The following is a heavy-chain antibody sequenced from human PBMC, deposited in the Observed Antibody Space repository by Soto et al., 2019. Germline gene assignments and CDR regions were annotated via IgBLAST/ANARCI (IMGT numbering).Heavy chain of an antibody. CDR1: GGSISSSNW. CDR2: IYHSGST. V-gene: IGHV4-4*02. Sequence: ETLSLTCAVSGGSISSSNWWSWLHQPPGKGLVWIGEIYHSGSTNYNPSLKSRVTISVDKSKNQFSLKLSSVTAADTAVYYWARREGYCSSTSCYSSYYGMDVWGQGTTVTGSS. J-gene: IGHJ6*02. CDR3: ARREGYCSSTSCYSSYYGMDV. D-gene: IGHD2-2*02.